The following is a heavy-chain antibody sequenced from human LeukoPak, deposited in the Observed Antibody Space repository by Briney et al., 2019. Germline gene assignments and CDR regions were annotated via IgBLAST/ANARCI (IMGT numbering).Heavy chain of an antibody. D-gene: IGHD2-2*01. CDR2: INDDSSDI. Sequence: RGSLRLSCAASGFTFSLYAMNWVRQAPGKGLEWISYINDDSSDIHYAGSVRGRFTISRDDARKTFYLQLSSLRVEDTAVYYCARDTFQPGLIDSWGQGTLVTVSS. CDR1: GFTFSLYA. CDR3: ARDTFQPGLIDS. V-gene: IGHV3-21*05. J-gene: IGHJ4*02.